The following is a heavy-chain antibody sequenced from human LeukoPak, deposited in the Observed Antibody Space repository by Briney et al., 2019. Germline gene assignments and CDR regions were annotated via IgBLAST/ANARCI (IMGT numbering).Heavy chain of an antibody. J-gene: IGHJ5*02. CDR1: GFTFSSSG. Sequence: GGTLRLSCAASGFTFSSSGMSWVRQAPGKGLEWVSTISASGDNTYYADSVKGRFTISRDNSKKKLHLQMNSLRAEDTAVYYCAKGYYGSGTYGWFDPWGQGTLVTVSS. D-gene: IGHD3-10*01. CDR2: ISASGDNT. V-gene: IGHV3-23*01. CDR3: AKGYYGSGTYGWFDP.